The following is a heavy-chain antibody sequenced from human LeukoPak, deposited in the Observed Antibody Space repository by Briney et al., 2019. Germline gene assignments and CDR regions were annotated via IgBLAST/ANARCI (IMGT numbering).Heavy chain of an antibody. CDR1: GFTFSSYS. D-gene: IGHD3-3*01. Sequence: GGSLRLSCAASGFTFSSYSMNWVRQAPGKGLEWVSSISSSSSYIYYADSVKGRFTISRDNAKNSLYLQMNSLRAEDTAVYYCARTSYDFWSGYFLQSGDFDYWSQGTLVTVSS. CDR3: ARTSYDFWSGYFLQSGDFDY. V-gene: IGHV3-21*01. J-gene: IGHJ4*02. CDR2: ISSSSSYI.